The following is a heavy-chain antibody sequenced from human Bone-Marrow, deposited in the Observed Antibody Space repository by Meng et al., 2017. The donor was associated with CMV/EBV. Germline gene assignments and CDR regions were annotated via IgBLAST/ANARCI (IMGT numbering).Heavy chain of an antibody. V-gene: IGHV6-1*01. J-gene: IGHJ5*02. Sequence: SSISAAWNWIRRSPSRRLEWLGRTSCRSKWYNDYAVSVKSRITITPATSKSQFSLQLHSVTPEDTAVYYCARDPTYSGGWGYNWFDPWGQGTLVTVSS. CDR3: ARDPTYSGGWGYNWFDP. CDR1: SSISAA. D-gene: IGHD6-19*01. CDR2: TSCRSKWYN.